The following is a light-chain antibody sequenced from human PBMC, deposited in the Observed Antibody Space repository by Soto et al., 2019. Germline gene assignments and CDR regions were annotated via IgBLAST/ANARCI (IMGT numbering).Light chain of an antibody. CDR1: QSVSSH. V-gene: IGKV3-11*01. Sequence: EIVLTQSPATLSLSPGERATLSCRASQSVSSHLAWYQQKPGQAPRLLIYDASNRATGIPARFSGSGSGTDFTLTISSLEPEDFAAYYCQQLSNWPLTYSRGTKVESK. CDR2: DAS. CDR3: QQLSNWPLT. J-gene: IGKJ4*01.